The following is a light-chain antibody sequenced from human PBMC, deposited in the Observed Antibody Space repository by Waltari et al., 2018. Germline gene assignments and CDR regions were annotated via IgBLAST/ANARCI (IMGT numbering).Light chain of an antibody. CDR1: TSDVGGFDF. Sequence: QPALTQPASVSGSPGQSITIPCTGTTSDVGGFDFVSCSQQHPGKAPKLIISDVSDRPAGVSPRFSASKSGITASLTISGLQPEDEATYFCSSFTLTNTWVFGGGTNLTVL. CDR2: DVS. J-gene: IGLJ3*02. V-gene: IGLV2-14*03. CDR3: SSFTLTNTWV.